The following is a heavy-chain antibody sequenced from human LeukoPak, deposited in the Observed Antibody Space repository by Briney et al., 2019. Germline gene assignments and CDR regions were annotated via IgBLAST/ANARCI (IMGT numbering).Heavy chain of an antibody. V-gene: IGHV4-39*07. J-gene: IGHJ4*02. CDR1: GGSISSSSYY. CDR2: IYHSGST. D-gene: IGHD1-20*01. CDR3: AREGKRRNWNQRNFDY. Sequence: PSETLSLTCTVSGGSISSSSYYWGWIRQPPGKGLEWIGSIYHSGSTYYNPSLKSRVTISVDTSKNQFSLKLSSVTAADTAVYYCAREGKRRNWNQRNFDYWGQGTLVTVSS.